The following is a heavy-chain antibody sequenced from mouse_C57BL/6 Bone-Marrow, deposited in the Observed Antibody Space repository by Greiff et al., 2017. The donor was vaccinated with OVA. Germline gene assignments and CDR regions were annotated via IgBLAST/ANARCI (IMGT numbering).Heavy chain of an antibody. Sequence: EVMLVESGGGLVQPKGSLKLSCAASGFSFNTYAMNWVRQAPGKGLEWVARIRSKSNNYATYYADSVKDRFTISRDDSESMLYLQMNNLKTEDTAMYYCVRHRLLRSYWYFDVWGTGTTVTVSS. CDR3: VRHRLLRSYWYFDV. J-gene: IGHJ1*03. CDR1: GFSFNTYA. CDR2: IRSKSNNYAT. D-gene: IGHD1-1*01. V-gene: IGHV10-1*01.